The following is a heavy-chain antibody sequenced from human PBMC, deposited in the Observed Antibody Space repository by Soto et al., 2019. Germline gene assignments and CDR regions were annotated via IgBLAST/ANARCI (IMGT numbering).Heavy chain of an antibody. CDR3: ANPPPIAVAGSADFDY. CDR1: GFTFSTYN. CDR2: ISSSSSAI. J-gene: IGHJ4*02. Sequence: GGSLRLSCGASGFTFSTYNMNWVRQAPGMGLEWVSYISSSSSAIYYADSVKGRFTISRDNSKNTLYLQMNSLRAEDTAVYYYANPPPIAVAGSADFDYWGQGTLVTVSS. V-gene: IGHV3-48*01. D-gene: IGHD6-19*01.